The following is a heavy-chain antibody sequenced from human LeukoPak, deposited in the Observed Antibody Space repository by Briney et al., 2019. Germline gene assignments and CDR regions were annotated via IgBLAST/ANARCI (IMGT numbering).Heavy chain of an antibody. V-gene: IGHV1-18*01. D-gene: IGHD1-20*01. Sequence: ASVKVSCKASGYTFTNNGIHWVRQAPGQGLEWMGWISAFNGYTNYAQNLQGRVTMTTDTSTSTAYMELRSLRSDDTAIYYCARGSTKVTGVIHMDVWGKGTTVTVSS. J-gene: IGHJ6*03. CDR3: ARGSTKVTGVIHMDV. CDR1: GYTFTNNG. CDR2: ISAFNGYT.